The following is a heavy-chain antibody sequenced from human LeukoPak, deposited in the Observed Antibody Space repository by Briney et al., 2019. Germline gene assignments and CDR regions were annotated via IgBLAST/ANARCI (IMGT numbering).Heavy chain of an antibody. CDR1: GYTFTGYY. D-gene: IGHD5-18*01. CDR2: INPNSGGA. J-gene: IGHJ2*01. V-gene: IGHV1-2*02. Sequence: ASVKVSCKASGYTFTGYYLHWVRQAPGQGLEWMGWINPNSGGANYAQKFQGSLTMTRDTSISTAYMELRNLRSDDTAVYYCARVNDGTSMVHWYFDLWGRGTLVTVSS. CDR3: ARVNDGTSMVHWYFDL.